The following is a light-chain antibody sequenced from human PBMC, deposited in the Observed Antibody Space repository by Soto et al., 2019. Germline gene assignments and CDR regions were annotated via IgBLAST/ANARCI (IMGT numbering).Light chain of an antibody. Sequence: QSVLIQPPSASGTPGQRVTISCSGRSSNIGSNTVNWYQQLAGTAPKLLIFSNSQRPSGVPDRFPGSKSGTSASLAIRGLQSEDEADYYCAAWDDSLNGYVFGTGTRSPS. V-gene: IGLV1-44*01. J-gene: IGLJ1*01. CDR3: AAWDDSLNGYV. CDR2: SNS. CDR1: SSNIGSNT.